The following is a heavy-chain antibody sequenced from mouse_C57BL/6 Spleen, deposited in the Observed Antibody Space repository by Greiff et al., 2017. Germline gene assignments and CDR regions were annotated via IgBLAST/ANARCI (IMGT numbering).Heavy chain of an antibody. CDR1: GYTFTSYW. Sequence: VQLQQPGAELVRPGTSVKLSCKASGYTFTSYWMHWVKQRPGQGLEWIGVIDPTDSYTNYNQKFKGKATLTVDPSSSTAYMQLSSLTSEDSAVYYCARDYGSSYHYAMDYWGQGTSVTVSS. CDR3: ARDYGSSYHYAMDY. D-gene: IGHD1-1*01. J-gene: IGHJ4*01. CDR2: IDPTDSYT. V-gene: IGHV1-59*01.